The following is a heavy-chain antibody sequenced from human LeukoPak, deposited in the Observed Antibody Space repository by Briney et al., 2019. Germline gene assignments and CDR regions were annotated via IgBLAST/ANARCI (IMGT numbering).Heavy chain of an antibody. Sequence: ASVKVSCKASGYTFTSYYMHWVRQAPGQGLEWMGIINPSGGSTSYAQKFQGRVTMTRDMSTSTDYMELSSLRSEDTAVYYCARSADGYSSSWYKVDYWGQGTLVTVSS. CDR3: ARSADGYSSSWYKVDY. V-gene: IGHV1-46*01. CDR1: GYTFTSYY. J-gene: IGHJ4*02. CDR2: INPSGGST. D-gene: IGHD6-13*01.